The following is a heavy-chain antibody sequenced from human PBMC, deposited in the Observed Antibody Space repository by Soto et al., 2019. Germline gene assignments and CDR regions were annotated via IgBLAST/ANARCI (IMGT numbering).Heavy chain of an antibody. CDR1: GGSFSGYY. V-gene: IGHV4-34*01. CDR2: INHSGST. CDR3: ASFTVDTAMVYFDY. D-gene: IGHD5-18*01. Sequence: SETLSLTCAVYGGSFSGYYWTWIRQPPGTGLEWIGEINHSGSTNYNPSLKSRVTISVDTSKNQFSLKLSSVTAADTAVYYCASFTVDTAMVYFDYWGQGTLVTVS. J-gene: IGHJ4*02.